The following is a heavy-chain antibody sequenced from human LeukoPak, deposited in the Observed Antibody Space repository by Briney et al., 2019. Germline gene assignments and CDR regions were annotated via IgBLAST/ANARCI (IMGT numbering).Heavy chain of an antibody. CDR3: GRDRHWNQGNFDY. D-gene: IGHD1-1*01. CDR1: GYTLTVYY. J-gene: IGHJ4*02. V-gene: IGHV1-2*02. Sequence: ASVKVSCKDFGYTLTVYYIHWVRQAPGQGREWMGWINPNNGGTNSAQKFQGRVTMTRDTSIGTAYMELNRLTYDDTAVYYCGRDRHWNQGNFDYWGQGTLVTVSS. CDR2: INPNNGGT.